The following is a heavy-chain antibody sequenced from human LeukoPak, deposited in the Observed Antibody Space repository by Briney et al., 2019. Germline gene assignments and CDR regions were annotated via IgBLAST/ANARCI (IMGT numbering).Heavy chain of an antibody. CDR3: AREGTIAAAYYYYYGMDV. CDR2: ISYDGSNK. Sequence: GGSLRLSCAASGFTFSSYAMSWVRQAPGKGLEWVAVISYDGSNKYYADSVKGRFTISRDNSKNTLYLQMNSLRAEDTAVYYCAREGTIAAAYYYYYGMDVWGQGTTVTVSS. D-gene: IGHD6-13*01. V-gene: IGHV3-30-3*01. CDR1: GFTFSSYA. J-gene: IGHJ6*02.